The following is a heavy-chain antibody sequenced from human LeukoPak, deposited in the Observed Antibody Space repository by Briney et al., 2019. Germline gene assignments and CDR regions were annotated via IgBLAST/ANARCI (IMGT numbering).Heavy chain of an antibody. Sequence: PGGSLRLSCAASGFTFSSYAMHWVCHAPGKGLERVAVISYDGSIKYYADSVKGRFTISTDISKSTLSLQMNSLRPEDTALYYCARDLSNVPGQYWGQGTLVTVSS. CDR2: ISYDGSIK. D-gene: IGHD3-10*02. J-gene: IGHJ4*02. V-gene: IGHV3-30-3*01. CDR1: GFTFSSYA. CDR3: ARDLSNVPGQY.